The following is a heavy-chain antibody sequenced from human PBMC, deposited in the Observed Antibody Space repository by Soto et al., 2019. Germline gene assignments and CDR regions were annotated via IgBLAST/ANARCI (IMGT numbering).Heavy chain of an antibody. J-gene: IGHJ4*02. V-gene: IGHV1-46*03. CDR2: INPSGGST. CDR1: GYTFTSYY. Sequence: ASVKVSCKASGYTFTSYYMHWVRQAPGQGLEWMGIINPSGGSTSYAQKFQGRVTMTRDTSTSTVYMELSSLRSEDTAVYYCARDQGGYSGYGAFDYWGQGTLVTVSS. D-gene: IGHD5-12*01. CDR3: ARDQGGYSGYGAFDY.